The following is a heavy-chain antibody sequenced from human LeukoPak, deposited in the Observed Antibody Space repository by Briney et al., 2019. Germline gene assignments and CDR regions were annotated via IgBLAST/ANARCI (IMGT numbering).Heavy chain of an antibody. V-gene: IGHV3-21*01. CDR2: ISSSSSYI. D-gene: IGHD3-22*01. J-gene: IGHJ3*02. Sequence: GGSLRLSCAASGFTFSSYSMNWVRQAPGKGLEWVSSISSSSSYIYYADSVKGRFTISRDNAKSSLYLQMNSLRAEDTAVYYCARALTYYYDSSGTDAFDIWGQGTMVTVSS. CDR1: GFTFSSYS. CDR3: ARALTYYYDSSGTDAFDI.